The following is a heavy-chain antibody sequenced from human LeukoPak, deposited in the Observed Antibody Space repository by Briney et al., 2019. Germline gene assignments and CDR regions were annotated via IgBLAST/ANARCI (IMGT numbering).Heavy chain of an antibody. Sequence: PSETLSLTCTVSGGSISSSRYYWGWIRQPPGKGLEWIGRIYYSGSTYYNPSLKSRVTISVDTSKNQFSLKLSSVTAADTAVYYCARKRYYDFWSGYYGNWFDPWGQGTLVTVSS. D-gene: IGHD3-3*01. CDR3: ARKRYYDFWSGYYGNWFDP. J-gene: IGHJ5*02. CDR1: GGSISSSRYY. V-gene: IGHV4-39*01. CDR2: IYYSGST.